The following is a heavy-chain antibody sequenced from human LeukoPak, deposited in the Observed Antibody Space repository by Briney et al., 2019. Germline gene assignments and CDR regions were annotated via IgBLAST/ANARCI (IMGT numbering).Heavy chain of an antibody. CDR3: ARIRVAVAGTGPLRDGMDV. V-gene: IGHV2-70*11. J-gene: IGHJ6*02. D-gene: IGHD6-19*01. CDR1: GFSLSTSGMC. Sequence: SGPALVKPTQTLTLTCTFSGFSLSTSGMCVSWIRQPPGKALEWLARSDWDDDKYYSTSLKTRLTISKDTSKNQVVLTMTNMDPVDTATYYCARIRVAVAGTGPLRDGMDVWGQGTTVTVSS. CDR2: SDWDDDK.